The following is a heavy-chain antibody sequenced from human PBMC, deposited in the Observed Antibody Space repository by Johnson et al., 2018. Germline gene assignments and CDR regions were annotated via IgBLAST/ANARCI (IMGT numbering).Heavy chain of an antibody. CDR1: GFTFTNVW. CDR3: ITKHLKWDLIAEGVFVL. V-gene: IGHV3-15*05. J-gene: IGHJ3*01. D-gene: IGHD1-26*01. CDR2: IKNKAEGGTT. Sequence: VQLVQSGGGLVKPGGSLRLSCAASGFTFTNVWMNWVRQAPGKGLEWIVRIKNKAEGGTTDYAAPVQGRFTISRDDSKKLSYLQMNSLRTEDTAVYDCITKHLKWDLIAEGVFVLWGQGTMVSVSS.